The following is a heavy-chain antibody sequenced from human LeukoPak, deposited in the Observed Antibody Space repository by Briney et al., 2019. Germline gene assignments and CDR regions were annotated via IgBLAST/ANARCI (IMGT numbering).Heavy chain of an antibody. CDR3: ARAGTGTTHFDY. D-gene: IGHD1-1*01. CDR1: GYSISSGYY. V-gene: IGHV4-38-2*02. J-gene: IGHJ4*02. CDR2: IYHSGST. Sequence: SEALSLTCTVSGYSISSGYYWGWIRQPPGKGLEWIGSIYHSGSTYYNPSLKSRVTISVDTSKNQFSLKLSSVTAADTAVYYCARAGTGTTHFDYWGQGTLVTVSS.